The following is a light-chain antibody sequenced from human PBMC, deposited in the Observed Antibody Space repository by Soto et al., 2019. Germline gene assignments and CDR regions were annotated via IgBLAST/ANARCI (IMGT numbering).Light chain of an antibody. J-gene: IGKJ4*01. CDR2: SAS. CDR3: QQNFSPFVT. V-gene: IGKV1-39*01. Sequence: DIQMTQSPPSLSASVGDRVTITCRASETITDYLNWYQVKPGKAPKLLIYSASLLQPGVPSRFSGSGYGTDFTLTLSGLQHEDSATYYCQQNFSPFVTFGAVTRV. CDR1: ETITDY.